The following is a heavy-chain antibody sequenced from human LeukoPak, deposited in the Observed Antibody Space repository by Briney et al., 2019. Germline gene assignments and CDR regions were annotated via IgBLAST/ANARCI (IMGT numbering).Heavy chain of an antibody. J-gene: IGHJ4*02. V-gene: IGHV1-8*02. CDR1: GYTFTGYY. CDR2: MNPNSGNT. CDR3: ARWGDYDILTGYLSPFDY. Sequence: ASVKVSCKASGYTFTGYYMHWVRQATGQGLEWMGWMNPNSGNTGYAQKFQGRVTMTRNTSISTAYMELSSLRSEDTAVYYCARWGDYDILTGYLSPFDYWGQGTLVTVSS. D-gene: IGHD3-9*01.